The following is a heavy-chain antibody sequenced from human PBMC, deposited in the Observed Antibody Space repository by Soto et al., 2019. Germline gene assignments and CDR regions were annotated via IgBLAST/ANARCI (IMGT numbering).Heavy chain of an antibody. CDR3: ARVRHAGYSSSWYDY. Sequence: SQTLSLTCAISGDSVSSNSAACNWIRQSPSRGLEWLGRTYYRSKWYNDYAVSVKSRITINPDTSKNQLSLQLNSVTPEDTAVYYCARVRHAGYSSSWYDYWGQGTLVTVSS. CDR1: GDSVSSNSAA. J-gene: IGHJ4*02. D-gene: IGHD6-13*01. CDR2: TYYRSKWYN. V-gene: IGHV6-1*01.